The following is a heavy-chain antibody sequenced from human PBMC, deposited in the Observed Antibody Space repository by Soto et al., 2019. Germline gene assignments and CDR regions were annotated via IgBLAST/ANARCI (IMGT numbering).Heavy chain of an antibody. V-gene: IGHV4-59*01. CDR2: IFYSGIT. D-gene: IGHD5-12*01. Sequence: PSETLSLTCTVSGGSINTNYWSWVRQPPGGGLEWIGYIFYSGITNYNPSLRSRVTISLGRSKNQLSLNLKSVTAADTAVYHCAIGHSGCEHLWFDPWGQGTLVTVSS. CDR3: AIGHSGCEHLWFDP. CDR1: GGSINTNY. J-gene: IGHJ5*02.